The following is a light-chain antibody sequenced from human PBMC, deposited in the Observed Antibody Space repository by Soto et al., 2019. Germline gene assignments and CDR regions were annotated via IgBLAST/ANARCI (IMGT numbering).Light chain of an antibody. J-gene: IGKJ4*01. Sequence: DIVLTQSPATLSLSPGEGATLSCRASQSVSSYLAWYQQKPGQAPRLLIYDASNRATGLPARFSGSGSGTDFTLTISRLEPEDFAVYYCQQRSNWPPTFGGGTKVEIK. CDR2: DAS. CDR3: QQRSNWPPT. CDR1: QSVSSY. V-gene: IGKV3-11*01.